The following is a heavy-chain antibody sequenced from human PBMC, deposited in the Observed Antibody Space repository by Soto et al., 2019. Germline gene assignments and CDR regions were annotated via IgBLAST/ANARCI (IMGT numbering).Heavy chain of an antibody. CDR1: GGSISSGGYS. V-gene: IGHV4-30-2*01. CDR3: ARAGGYSGYDHAFDI. CDR2: IYHSGST. J-gene: IGHJ3*02. D-gene: IGHD5-12*01. Sequence: PSETLSLTCAVSGGSISSGGYSWSWIRQPPGKGLEWIGYIYHSGSTYYNPSLKSRVTISVDRSKNQFSLKLSSVTAADTAVYYCARAGGYSGYDHAFDIWGQGTMVTVS.